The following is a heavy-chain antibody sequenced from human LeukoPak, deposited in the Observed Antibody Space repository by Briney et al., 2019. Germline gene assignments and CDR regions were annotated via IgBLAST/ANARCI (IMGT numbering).Heavy chain of an antibody. CDR3: SRSAYYDGSGNYYDY. J-gene: IGHJ4*02. D-gene: IGHD3-22*01. Sequence: GGSLRLSCAASGFTFSSYWMHWVRQAPGKGLVWVSRISDGGSTTTYADSVKGRFTISRDNAKDTLYLQMNGLRAEDTAVYYCSRSAYYDGSGNYYDYWGQGTLVTVSS. CDR2: ISDGGSTT. CDR1: GFTFSSYW. V-gene: IGHV3-74*01.